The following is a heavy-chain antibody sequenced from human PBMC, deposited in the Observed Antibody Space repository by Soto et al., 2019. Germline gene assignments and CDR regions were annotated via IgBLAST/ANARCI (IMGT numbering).Heavy chain of an antibody. Sequence: GGSLRLSCSASGFTFADYALSWFRQAPGRGLEWVGFISSKTYGGTTEYAASVKGRFTISRDDSNSIAYLQMNSLKTEDTAVYYCSRLRSWKPYYFDYWGQGTLVTVSS. CDR1: GFTFADYA. V-gene: IGHV3-49*03. J-gene: IGHJ4*02. CDR3: SRLRSWKPYYFDY. D-gene: IGHD3-10*01. CDR2: ISSKTYGGTT.